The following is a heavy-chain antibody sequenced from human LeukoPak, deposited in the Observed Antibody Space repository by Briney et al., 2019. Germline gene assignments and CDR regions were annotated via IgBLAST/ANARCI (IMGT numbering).Heavy chain of an antibody. D-gene: IGHD2-2*01. J-gene: IGHJ5*02. CDR1: GFTVSSNY. CDR3: ARDRVVPAAIGNWFDP. CDR2: IYSGGST. Sequence: GGSLRLSCAASGFTVSSNYLSWVRQAPGKGLEWVSVIYSGGSTYYADSVKGRFTISRDNSKNTLYLQMNSLRAEDTAVYYCARDRVVPAAIGNWFDPWGQGTLVTVSS. V-gene: IGHV3-66*02.